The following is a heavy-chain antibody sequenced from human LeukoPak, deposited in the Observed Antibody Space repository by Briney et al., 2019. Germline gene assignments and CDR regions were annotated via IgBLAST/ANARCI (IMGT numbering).Heavy chain of an antibody. CDR2: IRIKEGGYAT. D-gene: IGHD4-17*01. CDR1: GFTFSGFG. V-gene: IGHV3-73*01. Sequence: PGGSLRLSCAASGFTFSGFGIHWVRQAPGKGLEWVARIRIKEGGYATVYAASVKDRFTISRDDSSNTAYLQMNSLKSDDTAVYYCARHVNGDWFAPWGQGTLVTVSS. J-gene: IGHJ5*02. CDR3: ARHVNGDWFAP.